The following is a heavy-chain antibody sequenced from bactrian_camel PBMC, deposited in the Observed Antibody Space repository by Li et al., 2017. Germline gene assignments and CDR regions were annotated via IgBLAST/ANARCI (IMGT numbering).Heavy chain of an antibody. J-gene: IGHJ4*01. D-gene: IGHD3*01. CDR3: AADISPCWVSDTVYDGYNY. CDR1: SNTVMSAC. CDR2: LARDALT. V-gene: IGHV3S53*01. Sequence: HVQLVESGGGSVQAGGSLRLSCEASSNTVMSACMAWLRQAPGKEREGAATLARDALTTYADSVKGRFTISKDNAANTLLLQMNDLKPEDTAMYSCAADISPCWVSDTVYDGYNYWGQGTQVTVS.